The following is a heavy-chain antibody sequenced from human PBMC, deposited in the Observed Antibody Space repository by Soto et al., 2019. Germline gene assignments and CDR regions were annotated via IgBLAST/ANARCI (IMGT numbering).Heavy chain of an antibody. CDR2: INRDGSET. CDR3: ARPARDCSSPGCAN. CDR1: GLTFSNYW. Sequence: PGGSLRLSCVVSGLTFSNYWMSWVRQAPGKGLEWVANINRDGSETYYVDSVKGRFTISRDNIKNSLYLQMTSLRAEDTAVYYCARPARDCSSPGCANWGQGTLVTVSS. J-gene: IGHJ4*02. D-gene: IGHD2-2*01. V-gene: IGHV3-7*01.